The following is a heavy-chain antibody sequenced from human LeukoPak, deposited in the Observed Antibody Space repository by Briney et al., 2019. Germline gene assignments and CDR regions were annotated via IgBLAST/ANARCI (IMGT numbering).Heavy chain of an antibody. V-gene: IGHV1-8*01. J-gene: IGHJ3*02. Sequence: VASVKVSCKASGYTFTSYDINWVRQATGQGLEWMGWMNPNSGNTGYAQKFQGRVTMTRNTSISTAYMELSSLRSEDTAVYYCARDQYYYDSSGYKAFDIWGQGTMVTVSS. D-gene: IGHD3-22*01. CDR2: MNPNSGNT. CDR3: ARDQYYYDSSGYKAFDI. CDR1: GYTFTSYD.